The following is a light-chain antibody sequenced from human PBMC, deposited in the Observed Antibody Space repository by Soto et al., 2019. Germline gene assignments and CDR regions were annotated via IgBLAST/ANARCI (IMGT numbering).Light chain of an antibody. CDR2: AAS. CDR3: QQYGTSPWT. J-gene: IGKJ1*01. V-gene: IGKV1-8*01. CDR1: QGISSY. Sequence: IRMTQSPSSLSASPGDRVTITCRASQGISSYLAWYQQKPGKAPKLLIYAASTLQSGVPSRFSGSGSGTDFSLTISRLEPEDFAVYYCQQYGTSPWTFGQGSMVDIK.